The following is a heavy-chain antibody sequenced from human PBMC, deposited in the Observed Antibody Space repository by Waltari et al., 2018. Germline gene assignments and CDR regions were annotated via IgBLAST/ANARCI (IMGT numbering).Heavy chain of an antibody. CDR3: AKDQAAYSYGYNAFDI. D-gene: IGHD5-18*01. CDR2: ISGSGGST. V-gene: IGHV3-23*01. J-gene: IGHJ3*02. Sequence: EVQLLESGGGLVQPGGSLRLSCAASGFTFSSYAMSWVRQAPGKGVEWVSAISGSGGSTYYADSVKGRFTISRDNSKNTLYLQMNSLRAEDTAVYYCAKDQAAYSYGYNAFDIWGQGTMVTVSS. CDR1: GFTFSSYA.